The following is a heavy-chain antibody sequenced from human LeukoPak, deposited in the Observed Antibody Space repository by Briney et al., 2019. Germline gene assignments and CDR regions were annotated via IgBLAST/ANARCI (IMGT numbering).Heavy chain of an antibody. J-gene: IGHJ6*02. V-gene: IGHV3-7*03. CDR1: GFTFSIYS. CDR3: ARGGYSSSWYYYGMDV. D-gene: IGHD6-13*01. Sequence: PGGSLRLSCAASGFTFSIYSMNWVRQAPGKGLEWVANIKQDGSEKYYVDSVKGRFTISRDNAKNSLYLQMNSLRAEDTAVYYCARGGYSSSWYYYGMDVWGQGTTVTVSS. CDR2: IKQDGSEK.